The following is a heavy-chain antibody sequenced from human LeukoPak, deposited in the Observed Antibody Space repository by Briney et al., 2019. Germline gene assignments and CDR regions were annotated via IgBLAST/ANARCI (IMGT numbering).Heavy chain of an antibody. CDR3: ARAEWATIYMYYYYYMDV. J-gene: IGHJ6*03. Sequence: SETLSLTCTVSGGSISSSSYYWGWIRQPPGKGLEWIGGIYYSGSTYYNPSLKSRVTISVDTSKNQFSLKLSSVTAADTAVYYCARAEWATIYMYYYYYMDVWGKGTTVTVSS. V-gene: IGHV4-39*07. D-gene: IGHD5-12*01. CDR1: GGSISSSSYY. CDR2: IYYSGST.